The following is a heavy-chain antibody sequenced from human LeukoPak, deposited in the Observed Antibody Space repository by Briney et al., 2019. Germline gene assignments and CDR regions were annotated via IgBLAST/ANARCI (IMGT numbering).Heavy chain of an antibody. V-gene: IGHV3-7*01. J-gene: IGHJ3*02. Sequence: RSGVSLRLSCAASGFTFSTYWMSWVRQAPGKGLEWVANIKQDGSEKYYVDSVKGRFSISRDNAKKSVYLQMSSLRGEDTAVYYCAREEIGNCVSGAPSLWFAFDIWGQGTMVTVSS. CDR3: AREEIGNCVSGAPSLWFAFDI. CDR1: GFTFSTYW. D-gene: IGHD2-15*01. CDR2: IKQDGSEK.